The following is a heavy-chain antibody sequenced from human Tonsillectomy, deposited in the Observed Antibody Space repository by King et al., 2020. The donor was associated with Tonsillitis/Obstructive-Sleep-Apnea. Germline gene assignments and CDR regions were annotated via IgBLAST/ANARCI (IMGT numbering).Heavy chain of an antibody. D-gene: IGHD2-21*02. CDR3: SRDLSVVVAAIWYDVHDI. V-gene: IGHV3-7*01. J-gene: IGHJ3*02. Sequence: VQLVESGGGLVQPGGSLRLSCVASGFTLNHYWMTWVRQAPGKGLEWVANIKEDGSEKNYVESVKGRFTVSRDNARNSLYRQMNSLRAEDTAVYYCSRDLSVVVAAIWYDVHDIWGQGTTVTVSP. CDR1: GFTLNHYW. CDR2: IKEDGSEK.